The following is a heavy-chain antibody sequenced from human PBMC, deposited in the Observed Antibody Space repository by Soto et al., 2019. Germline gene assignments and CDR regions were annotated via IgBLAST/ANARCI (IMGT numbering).Heavy chain of an antibody. CDR3: ARDYDSSHHTYFDY. CDR1: GFTFSSYS. V-gene: IGHV3-48*01. Sequence: PGGSLRLSCAASGFTFSSYSMNWVRQAPGKGLEWVSYISSSSSTIYYADSVKGRFTISRDNAKNSLYLQMNSLRAEDTAVYYCARDYDSSHHTYFDYWGQGTLVTVSS. J-gene: IGHJ4*02. D-gene: IGHD3-22*01. CDR2: ISSSSSTI.